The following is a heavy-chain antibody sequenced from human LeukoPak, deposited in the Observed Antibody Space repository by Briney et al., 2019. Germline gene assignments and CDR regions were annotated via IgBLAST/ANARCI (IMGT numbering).Heavy chain of an antibody. CDR3: AKVVVELLNAFDI. CDR1: GFTFSSYA. D-gene: IGHD2-15*01. V-gene: IGHV3-23*01. J-gene: IGHJ3*02. CDR2: ISDSGGST. Sequence: GGSLRLSCAASGFTFSSYAMSWVRQTPGKGLQWVSAISDSGGSTYYADSVNGGLTISRNNSNNTLYLQMNSLRAEDTAVYYCAKVVVELLNAFDIWGQGTMVTVSS.